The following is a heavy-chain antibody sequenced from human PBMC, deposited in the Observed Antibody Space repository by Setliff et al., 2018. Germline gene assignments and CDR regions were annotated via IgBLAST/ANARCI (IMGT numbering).Heavy chain of an antibody. Sequence: LSLTCAVYGGSFSGYYWSWIRQPPGKGLEWIGEINHSGSTYYNPSLKSRVTISVDTSKNQFSLKLSSVTAADTAVYYCARVIGRGSSGWYGTNWFDPWGQGTLVTVSS. J-gene: IGHJ5*02. CDR3: ARVIGRGSSGWYGTNWFDP. CDR2: INHSGST. V-gene: IGHV4-34*01. CDR1: GGSFSGYY. D-gene: IGHD6-19*01.